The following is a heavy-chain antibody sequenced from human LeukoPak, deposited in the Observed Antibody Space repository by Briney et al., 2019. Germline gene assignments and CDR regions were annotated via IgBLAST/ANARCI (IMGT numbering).Heavy chain of an antibody. CDR2: IYYSGNT. J-gene: IGHJ6*03. CDR3: ASTPEYCSSTSCRAYYYYMDV. Sequence: SETLSLTCTISGGSISSYYWAWIRQPPGKGLEWIGSIYYSGNTYYKSSLKSRVTIAVDTSKNQFSLKLNSVTAADTAVYYCASTPEYCSSTSCRAYYYYMDVWGKGTTVTVSS. D-gene: IGHD2-2*01. V-gene: IGHV4-39*07. CDR1: GGSISSYY.